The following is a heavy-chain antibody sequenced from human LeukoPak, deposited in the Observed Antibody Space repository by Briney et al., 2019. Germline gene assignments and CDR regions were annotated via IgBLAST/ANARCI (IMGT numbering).Heavy chain of an antibody. V-gene: IGHV3-23*01. Sequence: GGSLRLSCAASGFTFSSYAMSWVRQAPGKGLEWVSAISGSGGSTYYADSVKGRFTISRDNSKNTLYLQMNSLRAEDTAVYYCAKDSTMIVVPMGAFDIWGQGTMVTVSS. CDR2: ISGSGGST. J-gene: IGHJ3*02. CDR3: AKDSTMIVVPMGAFDI. D-gene: IGHD3-22*01. CDR1: GFTFSSYA.